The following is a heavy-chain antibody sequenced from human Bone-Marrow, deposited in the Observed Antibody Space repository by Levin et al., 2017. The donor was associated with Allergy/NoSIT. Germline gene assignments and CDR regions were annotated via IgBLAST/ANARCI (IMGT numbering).Heavy chain of an antibody. Sequence: GASLPLSFSSSCFTFTDYYMSWVRQAPGKGLEWVSYISPATSSIVYADSVKGRFTISRDNAKSSLFLQINSLRAEDTAVYYCATYFPDYYYFGSWGQGTLVTVSS. D-gene: IGHD4-11*01. CDR1: CFTFTDYY. V-gene: IGHV3-11*01. CDR2: ISPATSSI. J-gene: IGHJ4*02. CDR3: ATYFPDYYYFGS.